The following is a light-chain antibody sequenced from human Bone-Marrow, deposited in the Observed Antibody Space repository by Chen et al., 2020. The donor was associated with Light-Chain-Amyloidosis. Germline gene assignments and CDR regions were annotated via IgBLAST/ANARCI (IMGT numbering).Light chain of an antibody. J-gene: IGLJ1*01. V-gene: IGLV2-14*01. CDR3: SSYTSRSLQV. Sequence: QSALTQPASVSGSPGQSITISCTGSSSDVGDFNYVSWYQRHPGKAPKLLISEISNWPSGASNRFSGSKSGNTASLTISGLQAEDEAEYYCSSYTSRSLQVFAAGTKVTVL. CDR1: SSDVGDFNY. CDR2: EIS.